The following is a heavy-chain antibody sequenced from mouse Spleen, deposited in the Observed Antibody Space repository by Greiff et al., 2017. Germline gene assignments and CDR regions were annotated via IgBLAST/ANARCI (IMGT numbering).Heavy chain of an antibody. V-gene: IGHV5-9-3*01. J-gene: IGHJ4*01. CDR3: ARHRITTVVGYYAMDY. CDR2: ISSGGSYT. CDR1: GFTFSSYA. Sequence: EVKLVESGGGLVKPGGSLKLSCAASGFTFSSYAMSWVRQTPEKRLEWVATISSGGSYTYYPDSVKGRFTISRDNAKNTLYLQMSSLRSEDTAMYYCARHRITTVVGYYAMDYWGQGTSVTVSS. D-gene: IGHD1-1*01.